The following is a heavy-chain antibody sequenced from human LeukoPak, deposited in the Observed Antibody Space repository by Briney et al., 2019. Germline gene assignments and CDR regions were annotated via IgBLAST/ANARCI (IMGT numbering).Heavy chain of an antibody. CDR3: ATETGNFYFYS. V-gene: IGHV1-24*01. D-gene: IGHD1-7*01. Sequence: ASVKVSCKVSGYTLTELSMHWVRQAPGKGLEWMGGFDPEDDEIVYAQGFQGRGTMTEDASTDTAYMELRSLRSEDTAVYYCATETGNFYFYSWGQGTLVTVSS. CDR1: GYTLTELS. J-gene: IGHJ4*02. CDR2: FDPEDDEI.